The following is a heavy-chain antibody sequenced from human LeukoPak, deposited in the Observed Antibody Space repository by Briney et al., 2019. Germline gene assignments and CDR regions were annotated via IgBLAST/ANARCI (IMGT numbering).Heavy chain of an antibody. CDR1: GFTFSAYA. CDR2: ISGGSALTYYADSVKGT. D-gene: IGHD5-18*01. Sequence: GGSLRLSCAASGFTFSAYAMSWVRQAPGKGLEWVSAISGGSALTYYADSVKGTYYADSAKGRFTISRDNSKNTLYLQMNSLRVEDTAVYYCAQGHSHTAMYFWGQGTLVTVSS. CDR3: AQGHSHTAMYF. V-gene: IGHV3-23*01. J-gene: IGHJ4*02.